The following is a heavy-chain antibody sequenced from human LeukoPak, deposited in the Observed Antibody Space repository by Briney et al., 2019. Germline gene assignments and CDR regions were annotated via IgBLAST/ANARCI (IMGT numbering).Heavy chain of an antibody. CDR1: GGSISSYY. J-gene: IGHJ4*02. CDR3: ARGRLGGSGSYYNVLDY. V-gene: IGHV4-59*01. CDR2: ISYSGST. Sequence: KPSETLSLTCSVSGGSISSYYWRWIRQPPGKGLEWIGYISYSGSTNYNPSLKSRVTISVDTSRNQFSLKLSSVTAADTAVYYCARGRLGGSGSYYNVLDYWGQGTLVTVSS. D-gene: IGHD3-10*01.